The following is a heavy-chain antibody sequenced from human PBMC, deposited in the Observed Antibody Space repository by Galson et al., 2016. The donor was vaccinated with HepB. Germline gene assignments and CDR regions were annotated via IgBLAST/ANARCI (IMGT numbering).Heavy chain of an antibody. CDR1: GYRFTGYY. CDR2: INPDSGGT. Sequence: SVKVSCKASGYRFTGYYIHWVRQAPGQGLEWMGWINPDSGGTNSAQKLQGWVTMTRDTSISTAYMELSRLRSDDTAVYYCARPPVDGGYSYGPFDHWGQGILVTVS. CDR3: ARPPVDGGYSYGPFDH. J-gene: IGHJ4*02. D-gene: IGHD5-18*01. V-gene: IGHV1-2*04.